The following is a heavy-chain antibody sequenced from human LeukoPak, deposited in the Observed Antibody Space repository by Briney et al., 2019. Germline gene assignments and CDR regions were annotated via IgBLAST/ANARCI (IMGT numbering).Heavy chain of an antibody. CDR2: INPNSGGT. Sequence: ASVKVSCKASGYIFTDYYMHWVRQAPGQELGWMGRINPNSGGTNYAQKFQGRVTMTRDTSTSTAYMELRSLRSDDTAVYYCARGGYYDFWSGYYRELFDYWGQGTLVTVSS. J-gene: IGHJ4*02. CDR3: ARGGYYDFWSGYYRELFDY. V-gene: IGHV1/OR15-1*04. D-gene: IGHD3-3*01. CDR1: GYIFTDYY.